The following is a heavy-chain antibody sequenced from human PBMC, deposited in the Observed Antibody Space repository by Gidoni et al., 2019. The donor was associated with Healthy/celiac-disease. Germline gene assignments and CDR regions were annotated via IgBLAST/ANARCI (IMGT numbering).Heavy chain of an antibody. V-gene: IGHV3-21*01. D-gene: IGHD2-2*01. CDR2: ISSSSSYI. Sequence: EVQLVESGGGLGKPGGSLRLSCAASGFTVSSESMNWVSQAPGKGLEWVSSISSSSSYIYYADSVKGRFTISRDNAKNSLYLQMNSLRAEDTAVYYCARDQEDIVVVPAATGWFDPWGQGTLVTVSS. J-gene: IGHJ5*02. CDR1: GFTVSSES. CDR3: ARDQEDIVVVPAATGWFDP.